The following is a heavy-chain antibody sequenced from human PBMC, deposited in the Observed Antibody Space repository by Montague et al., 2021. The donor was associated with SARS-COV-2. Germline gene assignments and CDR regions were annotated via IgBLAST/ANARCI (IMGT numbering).Heavy chain of an antibody. CDR3: AHKNSGWPIEFAX. Sequence: PALVKPTQTLTLTCTFSGFSLDSRGVGVGWIRQPPGKALECFALIYWNDDKRYSPSLKTRLTVTKDTSKNQVVLTMTDMDPVDTATYFCAHKNSGWPIEFAXWGQGALVTVSS. D-gene: IGHD6-19*01. J-gene: IGHJ4*02. CDR1: GFSLDSRGVG. CDR2: IYWNDDK. V-gene: IGHV2-5*01.